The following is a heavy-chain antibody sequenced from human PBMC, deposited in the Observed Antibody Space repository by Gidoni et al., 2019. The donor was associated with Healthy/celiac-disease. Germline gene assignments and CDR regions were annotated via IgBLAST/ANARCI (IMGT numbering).Heavy chain of an antibody. CDR3: ARGSGWYDY. D-gene: IGHD6-19*01. CDR2: IYYSGRT. V-gene: IGHV4-59*01. J-gene: IGHJ4*02. Sequence: QVQLQESGPGLVKPSETLSLTCTVSGGSISSYYWSWIRQPPGKGLEWIGYIYYSGRTNYNPSLKSRVTISVDTSKNQFSLKLSSVTAADTAVYYCARGSGWYDYWGQGTLVTVSS. CDR1: GGSISSYY.